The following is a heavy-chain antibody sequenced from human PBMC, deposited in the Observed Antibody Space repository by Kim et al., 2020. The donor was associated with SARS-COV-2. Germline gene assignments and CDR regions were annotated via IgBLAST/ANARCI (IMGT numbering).Heavy chain of an antibody. Sequence: GGSLRLSCAASGFTFSSYWMSWVRRAPGKGLEWVANIKQDGSEKYYVDSVKGRFTISRDNAKNSLYLQMNSLRAEDTAVYYCASTQLWLYQSPEPYYYYYGMDVWGQGTTVTVSS. D-gene: IGHD5-18*01. CDR3: ASTQLWLYQSPEPYYYYYGMDV. CDR1: GFTFSSYW. V-gene: IGHV3-7*01. J-gene: IGHJ6*02. CDR2: IKQDGSEK.